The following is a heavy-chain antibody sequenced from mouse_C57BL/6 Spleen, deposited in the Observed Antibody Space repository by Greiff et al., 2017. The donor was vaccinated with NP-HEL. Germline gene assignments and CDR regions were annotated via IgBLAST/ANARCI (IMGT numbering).Heavy chain of an antibody. V-gene: IGHV1-18*01. CDR3: ARWDSSGSY. Sequence: EVQRVESGPELVKPGASVKIPCKASGYTFTDYNMDWVKQSHGKSLEWIGDINPNNGGTIYNQKFKGKATLTVDKSSSTAYMELRSLTSEDTAVYYCARWDSSGSYWGQGTTLTVSS. CDR2: INPNNGGT. CDR1: GYTFTDYN. D-gene: IGHD3-2*02. J-gene: IGHJ2*01.